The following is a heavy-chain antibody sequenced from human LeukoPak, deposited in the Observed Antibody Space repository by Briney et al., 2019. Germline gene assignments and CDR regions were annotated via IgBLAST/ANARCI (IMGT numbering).Heavy chain of an antibody. CDR1: GFIFSDYY. D-gene: IGHD1-26*01. V-gene: IGHV3-11*04. CDR3: VRGKKPGWDMSYFDY. Sequence: GGSLRLSCAASGFIFSDYYMTWIRQAPGKGLEWVSYITSSGSSTYYADSVKGRFTISRDNSKNTLYLQMNSLRAEDTAVYYCVRGKKPGWDMSYFDYWGQGILVTVSS. CDR2: ITSSGSST. J-gene: IGHJ4*02.